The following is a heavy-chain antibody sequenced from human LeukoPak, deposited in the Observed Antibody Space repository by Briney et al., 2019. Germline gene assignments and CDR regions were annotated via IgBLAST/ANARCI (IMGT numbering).Heavy chain of an antibody. CDR1: GFTFSSYA. D-gene: IGHD3-3*01. CDR3: ARDFDYNFWSGYSVTPSMGYFDY. V-gene: IGHV3-48*01. J-gene: IGHJ4*02. CDR2: ISSSSSTI. Sequence: GGSLRFSCAASGFTFSSYAMSWVRQAPGKGLEWVSYISSSSSTIYYADSVKGRFTISRDNAKNSLYLQMNSLRAEDTAVYYCARDFDYNFWSGYSVTPSMGYFDYWGQGALVTVSS.